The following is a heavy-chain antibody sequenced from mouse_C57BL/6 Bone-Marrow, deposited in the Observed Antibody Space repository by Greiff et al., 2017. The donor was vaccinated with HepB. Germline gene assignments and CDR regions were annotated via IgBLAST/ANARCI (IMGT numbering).Heavy chain of an antibody. CDR1: GYTFTSYG. D-gene: IGHD1-1*01. J-gene: IGHJ4*01. CDR3: ARKVRLHAMDY. Sequence: QVQLQHSGAELARPGASVKLSCKASGYTFTSYGISWVKQRTGQGLEWIGEIYPRSGNTYYNEKFKGKATLTADKSSSTAYMELRSLTSEDSAVYFCARKVRLHAMDYWGQGTSVTVSS. V-gene: IGHV1-81*01. CDR2: IYPRSGNT.